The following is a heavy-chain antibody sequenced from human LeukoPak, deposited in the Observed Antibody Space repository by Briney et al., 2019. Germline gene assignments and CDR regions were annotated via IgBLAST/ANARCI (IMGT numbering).Heavy chain of an antibody. CDR3: ARDENSGWSGGFDY. Sequence: SETLSLTCTVSGGSLSSSSYYWGWIRQPPGKGLEWVVSIYYNGNTYYNPSLKSRVTISVDTSKNQFSLKLSSVTAADTAVYYCARDENSGWSGGFDYWGQGTLVTVSS. V-gene: IGHV4-39*07. D-gene: IGHD6-19*01. CDR1: GGSLSSSSYY. CDR2: IYYNGNT. J-gene: IGHJ4*02.